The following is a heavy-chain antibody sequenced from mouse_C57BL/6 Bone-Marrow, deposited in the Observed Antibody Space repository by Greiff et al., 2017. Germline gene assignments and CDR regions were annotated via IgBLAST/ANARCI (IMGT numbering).Heavy chain of an antibody. CDR1: GYTFTSYW. CDR3: AREGLEATNYFDY. D-gene: IGHD3-2*02. J-gene: IGHJ2*01. CDR2: IDPSDSYT. Sequence: QVQLKQPGAELVKPGASVKLSCKASGYTFTSYWMQWVKQRPGQGLEWIGEIDPSDSYTNYNQKFKGKATLTVDTSSSTAYMQLSSLTSEDSAVYYCAREGLEATNYFDYWGQGTTLTVSS. V-gene: IGHV1-50*01.